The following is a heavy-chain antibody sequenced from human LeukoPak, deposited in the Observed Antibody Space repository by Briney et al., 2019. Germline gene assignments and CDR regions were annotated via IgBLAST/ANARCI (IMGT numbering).Heavy chain of an antibody. V-gene: IGHV3-74*01. CDR1: GFTFSNYW. CDR2: INTDGSTT. J-gene: IGHJ4*02. D-gene: IGHD4-17*01. Sequence: GGSLRLSCVASGFTFSNYWMRWVRQAPGKGLVWVSRINTDGSTTTYADSVKGRFTISRDNAKNTLYLQMNSLRAEDTAVYYCSNNFHGDYSYWGQGTLVTVSS. CDR3: SNNFHGDYSY.